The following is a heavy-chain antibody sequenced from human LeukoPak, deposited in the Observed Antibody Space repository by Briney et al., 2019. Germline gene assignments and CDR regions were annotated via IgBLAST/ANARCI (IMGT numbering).Heavy chain of an antibody. CDR2: TYYRSKWYN. CDR3: ARLVDTAMAFDC. Sequence: SQTLSLTCAISGASVSSNSAAWNWIRQSPSRGLEWLGRTYYRSKWYNDYAVSVKSRITINPDTSKNQFSLQLNSVTPEDTAEYSCARLVDTAMAFDCWGQGTLVTVSS. D-gene: IGHD5-18*01. J-gene: IGHJ4*02. CDR1: GASVSSNSAA. V-gene: IGHV6-1*01.